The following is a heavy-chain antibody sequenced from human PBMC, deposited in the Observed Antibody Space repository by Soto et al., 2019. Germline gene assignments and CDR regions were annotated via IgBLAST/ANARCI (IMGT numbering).Heavy chain of an antibody. Sequence: QVQLVQSGAEVKKPGASVKVSCKASGYSFTTYNIHWVRQAPGQGLEWMGVVNPSSGSTSYAQKFQGRGTMTRDTSTSTVYMELISLRSEDAAVYSCARWAPDAFHVWGQGTLVTVSS. CDR2: VNPSSGST. CDR3: ARWAPDAFHV. CDR1: GYSFTTYN. V-gene: IGHV1-46*01. J-gene: IGHJ3*01.